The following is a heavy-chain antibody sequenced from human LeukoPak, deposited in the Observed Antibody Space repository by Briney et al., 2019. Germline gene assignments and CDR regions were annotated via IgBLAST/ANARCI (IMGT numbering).Heavy chain of an antibody. Sequence: SETLSLTCAVYGGSFSGYYWSWIRQPPGKGLEWIGEINHSGSTNYNPSLKSRVTISVDKSKNQFSLKLSSVTAADTAVYYCARRGYGSGSINWFDPWGQGTLVTVSS. V-gene: IGHV4-34*01. CDR3: ARRGYGSGSINWFDP. J-gene: IGHJ5*02. CDR2: INHSGST. CDR1: GGSFSGYY. D-gene: IGHD3-10*01.